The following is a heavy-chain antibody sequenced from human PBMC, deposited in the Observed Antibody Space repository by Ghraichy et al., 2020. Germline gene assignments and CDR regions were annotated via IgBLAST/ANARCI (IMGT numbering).Heavy chain of an antibody. CDR2: IIPIFTTG. Sequence: SVKVSCKASGGTFITYAFNWVRQAPGQGLDWMGGIIPIFTTGNYAQKFQGRITITADESTSTAYMELSSLRFEDTATYYCTTVDFASGSYYPFFHHWGQGTLVTVSS. V-gene: IGHV1-69*13. J-gene: IGHJ1*01. CDR1: GGTFITYA. CDR3: TTVDFASGSYYPFFHH. D-gene: IGHD3-10*01.